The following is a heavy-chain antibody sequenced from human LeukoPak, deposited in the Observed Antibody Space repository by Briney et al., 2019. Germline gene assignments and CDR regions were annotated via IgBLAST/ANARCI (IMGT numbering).Heavy chain of an antibody. CDR3: ARDGFTNTPQYPMGVVGY. CDR2: ISYDGSNK. CDR1: GFTYSSYA. J-gene: IGHJ4*02. D-gene: IGHD2-21*01. V-gene: IGHV3-30*04. Sequence: GRSLRLSCAASGFTYSSYAMHWVRQAPGKGLEWVAVISYDGSNKYYADSVKGRFTISRDNSKNTLYLQMNSLRAEDTAVYYCARDGFTNTPQYPMGVVGYRGQGTLVTVSS.